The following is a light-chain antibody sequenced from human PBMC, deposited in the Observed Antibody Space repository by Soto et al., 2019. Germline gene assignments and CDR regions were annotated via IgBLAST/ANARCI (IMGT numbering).Light chain of an antibody. CDR1: QSIAGY. Sequence: ILFTQSPATLSFSPGERATLSCRASQSIAGYLAWYQKKPGQAPRLLIYDTSNRVTGVPARFSGSGSGTDFTLSISSLEPEDFAVYYCQQRSNWPPITFGQGTRLEIK. CDR3: QQRSNWPPIT. J-gene: IGKJ5*01. V-gene: IGKV3-11*01. CDR2: DTS.